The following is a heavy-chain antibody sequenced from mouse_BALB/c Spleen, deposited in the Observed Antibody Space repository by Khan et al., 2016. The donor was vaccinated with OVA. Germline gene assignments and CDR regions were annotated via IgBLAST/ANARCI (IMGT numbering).Heavy chain of an antibody. CDR1: GYIFTSYW. V-gene: IGHV1S132*01. D-gene: IGHD1-2*01. J-gene: IGHJ2*01. CDR2: IYPGTDNS. CDR3: AREAALYHFDH. Sequence: VQLQESGAELVRPGASVKLSCKTSGYIFTSYWIHWVKQRSGQGLEWIARIYPGTDNSYYNEKFKDKVTLSADNSSSTAYMQLSSLKSEDSNVYFCAREAALYHFDHWGQGTTLTVSS.